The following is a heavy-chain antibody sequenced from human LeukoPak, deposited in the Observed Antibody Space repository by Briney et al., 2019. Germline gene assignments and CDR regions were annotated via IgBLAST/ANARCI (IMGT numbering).Heavy chain of an antibody. CDR3: THPAYYYNVDV. D-gene: IGHD6-25*01. Sequence: GGSLKLSCSASGLTFSVSAIHLVRQASGKLLDLVCRIKTKADNYATAYAASVKGRFTISRDDSTNTAYLQMNSLKTEDTAVYYCTHPAYYYNVDVWGKGTTVTVSS. V-gene: IGHV3-73*01. CDR1: GLTFSVSA. J-gene: IGHJ6*04. CDR2: IKTKADNYAT.